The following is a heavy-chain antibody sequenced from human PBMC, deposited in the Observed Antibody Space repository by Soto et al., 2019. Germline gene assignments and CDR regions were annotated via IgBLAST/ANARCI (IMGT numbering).Heavy chain of an antibody. V-gene: IGHV1-18*01. CDR3: ARVAVLLWFGELGQLDY. J-gene: IGHJ4*02. Sequence: QVQLVQSGAEVKKPGASVKVSCKASGYTFTSYGISWVRQAPGQGLEWMGWISAYNGNTNYAQKRQGRVTMTTDTSTSTAYMELRSLRSDDTAVYYCARVAVLLWFGELGQLDYWGQGTLVTVSS. CDR1: GYTFTSYG. D-gene: IGHD3-10*01. CDR2: ISAYNGNT.